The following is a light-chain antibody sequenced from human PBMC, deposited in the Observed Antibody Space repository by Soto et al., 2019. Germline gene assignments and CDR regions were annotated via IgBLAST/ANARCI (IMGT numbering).Light chain of an antibody. CDR2: ATS. V-gene: IGKV1-12*01. J-gene: IGKJ4*01. CDR1: QGISNW. CDR3: QQLRMYPST. Sequence: IWMTQSPSFVSASVGDRVTITCRASQGISNWLAWYQQKPGKAPKLLIYATSNLQGGVPSRFSGSGSGTDFALTITSLQAEDFATYYCQQLRMYPSTFGGGTKVDIK.